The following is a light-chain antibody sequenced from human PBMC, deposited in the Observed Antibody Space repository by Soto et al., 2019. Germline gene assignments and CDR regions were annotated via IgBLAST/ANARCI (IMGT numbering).Light chain of an antibody. Sequence: QSVLPQPPSASGTPGQSLPISCSGSSSNIGSHFVYWYQHLPGTAPKLLIFRDGQRPSGVPARFFGSKSGTSASLAITGLRSEDEADYYCAVWDQSLTGWVFGGGTQLTVL. V-gene: IGLV1-47*01. CDR2: RDG. CDR3: AVWDQSLTGWV. J-gene: IGLJ3*02. CDR1: SSNIGSHF.